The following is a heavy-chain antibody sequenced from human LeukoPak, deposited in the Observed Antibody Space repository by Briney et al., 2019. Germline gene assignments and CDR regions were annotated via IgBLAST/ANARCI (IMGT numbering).Heavy chain of an antibody. Sequence: GGSLRLSCAASGFTSSGYAMSWVRQAPGKGLEWVSAISGSGGSTYYADSVKGRFTISRDNSKNTLYLQLNSLTAEDTAVYYCARDGGVTGYDLLDYWGQGTLVTVSS. J-gene: IGHJ4*02. D-gene: IGHD5-12*01. CDR2: ISGSGGST. V-gene: IGHV3-23*01. CDR3: ARDGGVTGYDLLDY. CDR1: GFTSSGYA.